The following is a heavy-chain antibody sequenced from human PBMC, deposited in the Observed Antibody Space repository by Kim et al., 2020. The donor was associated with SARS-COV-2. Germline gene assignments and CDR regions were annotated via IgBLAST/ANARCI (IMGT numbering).Heavy chain of an antibody. CDR1: GSSIGIGYY. V-gene: IGHV4-38-2*01. CDR2: ISHSSHT. J-gene: IGHJ3*01. D-gene: IGHD3-16*01. CDR3: ARQLAGISFNFEV. Sequence: SETLSLNCSVSGSSIGIGYYWAWIRQPPEGGLEWIGSISHSSHTYYNSSLQSRVTMSVDRSKNLFSLMLTSVTAADTAMYFCARQLAGISFNFEVWGRGTMVTVSS.